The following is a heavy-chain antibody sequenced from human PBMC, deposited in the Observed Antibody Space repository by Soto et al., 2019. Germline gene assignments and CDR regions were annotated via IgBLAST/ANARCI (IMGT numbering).Heavy chain of an antibody. V-gene: IGHV3-48*03. CDR2: ISSSGSTI. CDR3: ARATYWKNYFDY. J-gene: IGHJ4*02. Sequence: PGGSLRLSCAASGFTFSSYEMNWVRQAPGKGLEWVSYISSSGSTIYYADSVKGRFTISRDNAKNSLYLQMNSLRAEDTAVYYCARATYWKNYFDYWGQGTLVTVSS. CDR1: GFTFSSYE. D-gene: IGHD1-1*01.